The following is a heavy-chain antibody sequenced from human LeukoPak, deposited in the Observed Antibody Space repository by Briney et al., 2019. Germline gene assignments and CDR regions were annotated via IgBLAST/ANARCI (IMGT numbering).Heavy chain of an antibody. CDR2: INHSGST. CDR1: GGSFSGYY. CDR3: ARGLMVRTSYYGMDV. J-gene: IGHJ6*02. D-gene: IGHD3-10*01. V-gene: IGHV4-34*01. Sequence: SETLSLTCAVYGGSFSGYYWSWIRQPPGKGLEWIGEINHSGSTNYNPSLKSRVTISVDTSKNQFSLKLSSVTAADTAVYYCARGLMVRTSYYGMDVWGQGTTVTVSS.